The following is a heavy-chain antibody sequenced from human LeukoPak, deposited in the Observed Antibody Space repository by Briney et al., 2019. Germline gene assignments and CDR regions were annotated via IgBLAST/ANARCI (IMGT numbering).Heavy chain of an antibody. CDR2: MSYNGNYE. CDR3: AKALPGVAAPGIPFIDY. D-gene: IGHD6-13*01. CDR1: GFTFSDYG. Sequence: GGSLRLSCAVSGFTFSDYGMHWVRQAPGKGLEWVAVMSYNGNYEYYADSVKGRFTISRDDSKNTLYLQMNSLRGEDTALYYCAKALPGVAAPGIPFIDYWGQGTLVTVSS. J-gene: IGHJ4*02. V-gene: IGHV3-30*18.